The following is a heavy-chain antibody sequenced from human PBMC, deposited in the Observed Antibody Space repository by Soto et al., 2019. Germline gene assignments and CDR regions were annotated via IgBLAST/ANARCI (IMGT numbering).Heavy chain of an antibody. Sequence: ASVKVSCKASGYTFTGYYMHWLRQAPGQGLEWMGWINPNSGGTNYAQKFQGRVTMTRDTSISTAYMELSRLRSDDTAVYYCARAIGEVGGRDYWGQGTLVTVSS. D-gene: IGHD3-16*01. V-gene: IGHV1-2*02. CDR1: GYTFTGYY. CDR3: ARAIGEVGGRDY. J-gene: IGHJ4*02. CDR2: INPNSGGT.